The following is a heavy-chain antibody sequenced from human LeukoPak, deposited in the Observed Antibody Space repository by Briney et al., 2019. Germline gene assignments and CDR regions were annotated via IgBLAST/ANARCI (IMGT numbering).Heavy chain of an antibody. J-gene: IGHJ4*02. D-gene: IGHD5-18*01. V-gene: IGHV1-18*01. Sequence: GASVKVSCKASGGTFSSYAISWVRQAPGQGLEWMGWISAYNGNTNYAQKLQGRVTMTTDTSTSTAYMELRSLRSDDTAVYYCARGVVVTDSLDYWGQGTLVTVSS. CDR3: ARGVVVTDSLDY. CDR2: ISAYNGNT. CDR1: GGTFSSYA.